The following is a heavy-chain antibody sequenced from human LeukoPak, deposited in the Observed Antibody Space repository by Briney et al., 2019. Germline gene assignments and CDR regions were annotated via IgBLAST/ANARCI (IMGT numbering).Heavy chain of an antibody. V-gene: IGHV4-4*07. J-gene: IGHJ4*02. CDR2: IYTSGST. CDR3: ARGYYDFWSGYYGLFDY. D-gene: IGHD3-3*01. Sequence: KPSETLSLTCTVSGGSISSYYWSWIRQPAGKGLEGIGRIYTSGSTNYNPSLKSRVTMSVDTSKNQFSLKLSSVTAADTAVYYCARGYYDFWSGYYGLFDYWGQGTLVTVSS. CDR1: GGSISSYY.